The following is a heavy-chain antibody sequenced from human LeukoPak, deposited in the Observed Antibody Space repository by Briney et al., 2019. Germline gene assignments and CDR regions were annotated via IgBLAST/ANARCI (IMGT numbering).Heavy chain of an antibody. Sequence: GGSLRLSCAASGFDFSSNGMHRVRHAPAKELLGGASISYDESNKNYKASVKGRFTISRDNSKNHLYLQLNTLTAEDTAVYYCAKEIASSGYYVYWGQGTLVTVSS. D-gene: IGHD3-22*01. V-gene: IGHV3-30*18. CDR3: AKEIASSGYYVY. J-gene: IGHJ4*02. CDR1: GFDFSSNG. CDR2: ISYDESNK.